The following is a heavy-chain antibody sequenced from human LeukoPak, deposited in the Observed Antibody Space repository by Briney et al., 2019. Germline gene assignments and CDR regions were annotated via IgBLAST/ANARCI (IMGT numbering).Heavy chain of an antibody. Sequence: ASVKVSCKVSGYTLTELSMHWVRQAPGKGLEWMGGFDPEDGETIYAQKFQGRVTMTEDTSTDTAYMELSSLRSEDTAVYYCARGYDYGGNCHWFDPWGQGTLVTVSS. CDR3: ARGYDYGGNCHWFDP. D-gene: IGHD4-23*01. J-gene: IGHJ5*02. CDR1: GYTLTELS. CDR2: FDPEDGET. V-gene: IGHV1-24*01.